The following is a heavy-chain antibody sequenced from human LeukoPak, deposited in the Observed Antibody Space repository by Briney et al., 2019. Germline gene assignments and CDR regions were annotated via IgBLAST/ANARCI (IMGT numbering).Heavy chain of an antibody. D-gene: IGHD2-15*01. J-gene: IGHJ6*02. Sequence: SETLSLTCTVSGGSISSYYWSWIRQPPGKGLEWIGYIYYSGSTNYNPSLKSRVTISVDTSKNQFSLKLSSVTAADTAVYYCARQGGLPYYDMDVWGQGTTVTVSS. CDR3: ARQGGLPYYDMDV. V-gene: IGHV4-59*08. CDR1: GGSISSYY. CDR2: IYYSGST.